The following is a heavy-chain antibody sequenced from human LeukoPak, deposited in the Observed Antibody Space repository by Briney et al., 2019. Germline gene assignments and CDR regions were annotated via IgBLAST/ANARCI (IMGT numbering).Heavy chain of an antibody. Sequence: ASVKVSCKASGYTFTTYDINWVRQAPGQGLERMGRMNPNRGNTDYAQKFQGRVTLTRNTSISTAYMELSRLRSQDTAPYFSARGNFAYRYSYGHNYYYYYMDVWGKGTTDTVSS. CDR3: ARGNFAYRYSYGHNYYYYYMDV. CDR1: GYTFTTYD. V-gene: IGHV1-8*01. D-gene: IGHD5-18*01. J-gene: IGHJ6*03. CDR2: MNPNRGNT.